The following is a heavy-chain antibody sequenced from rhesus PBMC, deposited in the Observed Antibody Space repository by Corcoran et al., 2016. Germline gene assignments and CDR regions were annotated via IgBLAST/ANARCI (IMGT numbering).Heavy chain of an antibody. CDR1: GGSVSSGHW. Sequence: QVQLQESGPGLVKPSETLSLTCAVSGGSVSSGHWWNWIRQPPGKGLEWIGYISGSSAATYYNPSLKSRVTFSRDTSQNHFSLRLNSVTAADTAVYYCARGSTVDYWGPGVLVTVSS. CDR2: ISGSSAAT. V-gene: IGHV4-65*01. J-gene: IGHJ4*01. CDR3: ARGSTVDY.